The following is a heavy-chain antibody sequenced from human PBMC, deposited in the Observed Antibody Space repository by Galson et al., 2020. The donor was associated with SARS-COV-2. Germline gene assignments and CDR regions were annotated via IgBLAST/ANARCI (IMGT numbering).Heavy chain of an antibody. J-gene: IGHJ3*02. Sequence: ETLETLYLTCTVSGGSISSGGYYWSWIRQHPGKGLEWIGYIYYSGSTYYNPSLKSRVTISVDTSKNQFSLKLSSVTAADTAVYYCARAPITMIVVVDAFDIWGQGTMVTVSS. D-gene: IGHD3-22*01. CDR3: ARAPITMIVVVDAFDI. CDR2: IYYSGST. CDR1: GGSISSGGYY. V-gene: IGHV4-31*03.